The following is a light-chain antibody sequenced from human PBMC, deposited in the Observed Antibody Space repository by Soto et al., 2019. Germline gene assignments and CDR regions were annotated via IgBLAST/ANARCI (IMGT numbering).Light chain of an antibody. CDR2: EVS. CDR3: MPSIQPWT. Sequence: DIVMTQTPLSLSVTPGQPASISCKSSQSLLHSDGKNSLYWYLQKPGQPPQLLIYEVSNRFSGVPDRFIVRGSGKDLTLKISRVDPEYVGVYYWMPSIQPWTFGQGTKVQLK. J-gene: IGKJ1*01. V-gene: IGKV2D-29*01. CDR1: QSLLHSDGKNS.